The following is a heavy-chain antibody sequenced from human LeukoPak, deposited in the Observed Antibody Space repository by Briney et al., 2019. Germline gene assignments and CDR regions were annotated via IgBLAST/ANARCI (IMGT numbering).Heavy chain of an antibody. V-gene: IGHV4-34*01. CDR1: GGSFSGYY. Sequence: SETLSLTCAGYGGSFSGYYWSWIRQPPGKGLEWIGEINHSGSTNYNPSLKSRVTISVDTSKNQFSLKLSSVTAADTAVYYCARGRSSTSDFDYWGQGTLVTVSS. CDR3: ARGRSSTSDFDY. CDR2: INHSGST. D-gene: IGHD2-2*01. J-gene: IGHJ4*02.